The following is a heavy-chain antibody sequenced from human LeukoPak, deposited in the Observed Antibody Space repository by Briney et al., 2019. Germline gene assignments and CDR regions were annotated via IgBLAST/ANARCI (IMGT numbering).Heavy chain of an antibody. CDR1: GGTFSSYA. V-gene: IGHV1-69*04. J-gene: IGHJ5*02. D-gene: IGHD1-26*01. CDR3: ARAPKGATINWFDP. Sequence: GASVKVSCKASGGTFSSYAISWVRQAPGQGLEWMGRIIPIFGIANYAQKFQGRATITADKSTSTAYMELSSLRSEDTAVYYCARAPKGATINWFDPWGQGTLDTVSS. CDR2: IIPIFGIA.